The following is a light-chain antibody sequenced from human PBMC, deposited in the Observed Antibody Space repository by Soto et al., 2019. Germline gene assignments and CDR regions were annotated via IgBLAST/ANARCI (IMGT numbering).Light chain of an antibody. V-gene: IGKV3-15*01. J-gene: IGKJ5*01. CDR1: QGVTTN. Sequence: EIRMTQSPGTLSVSPGGRATLSCRAAQGVTTNFAWYQQKSGQSPRLLIYDVSNRATGVPARFSGSASETDFTLTICGLRSVDSAVYFCHQYNNWTFSFGQGARLEIX. CDR3: HQYNNWTFS. CDR2: DVS.